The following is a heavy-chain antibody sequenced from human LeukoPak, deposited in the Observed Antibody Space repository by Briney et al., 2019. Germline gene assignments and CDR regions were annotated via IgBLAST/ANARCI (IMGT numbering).Heavy chain of an antibody. V-gene: IGHV1-69*06. CDR1: GGTFSSYA. CDR2: IIPIFGTT. CDR3: ARVVGLTGYSSSWYSGYYYYMDV. J-gene: IGHJ6*03. D-gene: IGHD6-13*01. Sequence: SVKVSCKASGGTFSSYAISWVRQAPGQGLEWMGGIIPIFGTTNYAQKFQDRVTITADKSTSTAYMELSSLRSEDTAVYYCARVVGLTGYSSSWYSGYYYYMDVWAKGPRSPSP.